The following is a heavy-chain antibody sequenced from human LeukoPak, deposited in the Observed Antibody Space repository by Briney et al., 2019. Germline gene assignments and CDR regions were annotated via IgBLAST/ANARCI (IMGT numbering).Heavy chain of an antibody. D-gene: IGHD1-1*01. CDR3: ARTRNWNDYFV. CDR2: IKQDGSAK. J-gene: IGHJ4*02. V-gene: IGHV3-7*01. Sequence: PGGSLRLSCAATGFTFSTYWMSWVRQAPGKGLEWVANIKQDGSAKYYVDSVKGRFTISRDNAKNSLYLQMNSLRAEDTAVYYCARTRNWNDYFVWGQGTLVTVSS. CDR1: GFTFSTYW.